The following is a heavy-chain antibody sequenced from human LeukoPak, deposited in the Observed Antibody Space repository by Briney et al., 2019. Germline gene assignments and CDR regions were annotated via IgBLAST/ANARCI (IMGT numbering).Heavy chain of an antibody. CDR3: ARVRITIFGVVKYYFDY. Sequence: SETLSLTCTVSGGSISSYYWSWIRQPPGKGLEWIGYIYTSGSSNYNPSLKSRVTISVDTSKNQFSLKLSSVTAADTAVYYCARVRITIFGVVKYYFDYWGQGTLVTVSS. D-gene: IGHD3-3*01. V-gene: IGHV4-4*09. CDR2: IYTSGSS. J-gene: IGHJ4*02. CDR1: GGSISSYY.